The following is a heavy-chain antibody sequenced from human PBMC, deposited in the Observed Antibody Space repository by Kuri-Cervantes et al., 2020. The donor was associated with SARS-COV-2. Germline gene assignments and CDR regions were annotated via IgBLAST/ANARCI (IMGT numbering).Heavy chain of an antibody. D-gene: IGHD4-17*01. J-gene: IGHJ5*02. Sequence: ASVKVSCKSSGYSYTNNAIHWVRQAPGQGLEWMGIINPSSGSTTYAQKFQGRVTMTRDTSSSTAYMELSSLRSEDTAVYYCASSYGDYPLDWFDPWGQGTLVTVSS. CDR1: GYSYTNNA. CDR2: INPSSGST. CDR3: ASSYGDYPLDWFDP. V-gene: IGHV1-46*01.